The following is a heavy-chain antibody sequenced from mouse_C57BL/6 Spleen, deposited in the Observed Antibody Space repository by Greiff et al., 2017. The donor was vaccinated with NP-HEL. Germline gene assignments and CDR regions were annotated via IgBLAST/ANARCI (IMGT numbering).Heavy chain of an antibody. J-gene: IGHJ4*01. CDR1: GFSLTSYG. Sequence: QVQLQQSGPGLVQPSQSLSITCTVSGFSLTSYGVHWVRQSPGKGLEWLGVIWRGGSTDYNVAFMSRLSITKDNSKSQVFFKMNSLQADDTAIYYCAKNGGYYGNYSLYAMDYWGQGTSVTVSS. CDR3: AKNGGYYGNYSLYAMDY. CDR2: IWRGGST. V-gene: IGHV2-5*01. D-gene: IGHD2-1*01.